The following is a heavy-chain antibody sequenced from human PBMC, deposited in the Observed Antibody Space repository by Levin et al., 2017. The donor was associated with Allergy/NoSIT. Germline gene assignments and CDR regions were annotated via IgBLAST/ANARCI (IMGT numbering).Heavy chain of an antibody. Sequence: SQTLSLTCTVSGGSINNYYWSWIRQPPGKGLEWIGYIYFTGSTNYNPSLKSRVTISVDTSKNQFFLKLSSVTAADTAVYFCARHYGSGTYPLDYWGQGTLVTVSS. D-gene: IGHD3-10*01. CDR2: IYFTGST. V-gene: IGHV4-59*08. CDR1: GGSINNYY. CDR3: ARHYGSGTYPLDY. J-gene: IGHJ4*02.